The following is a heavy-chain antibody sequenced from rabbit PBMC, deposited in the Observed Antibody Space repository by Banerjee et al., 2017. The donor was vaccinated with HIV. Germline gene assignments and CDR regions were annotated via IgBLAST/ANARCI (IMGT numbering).Heavy chain of an antibody. V-gene: IGHV1S40*01. Sequence: QSLEESGGDLVKPGASLTLTCTASGFSFSGTYYMCWVRQAPGKGLEWIACIDIGTIGRTYYASWAKGRFTISKTSSTTVTLQMTSLTAADTATYFCARAWGYAGYAYSIACYFYFWGQGTLVTVS. D-gene: IGHD6-1*01. CDR2: IDIGTIGRT. J-gene: IGHJ4*01. CDR1: GFSFSGTYY. CDR3: ARAWGYAGYAYSIACYFYF.